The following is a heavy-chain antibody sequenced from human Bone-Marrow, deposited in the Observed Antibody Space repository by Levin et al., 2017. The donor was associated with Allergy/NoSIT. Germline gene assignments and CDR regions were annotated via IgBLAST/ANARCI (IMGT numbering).Heavy chain of an antibody. J-gene: IGHJ6*03. V-gene: IGHV3-33*01. Sequence: GGSLRLSCAASGFTFSSYGMHWVRQAPGKGLEWVAVIWYDGSNKYYADSVKGRFTISRDNSKNTLYLQMNSLRAEDTAVYYCARGIGSSQSLDYYMDVWGKGTTVTVSS. CDR1: GFTFSSYG. CDR2: IWYDGSNK. CDR3: ARGIGSSQSLDYYMDV. D-gene: IGHD6-6*01.